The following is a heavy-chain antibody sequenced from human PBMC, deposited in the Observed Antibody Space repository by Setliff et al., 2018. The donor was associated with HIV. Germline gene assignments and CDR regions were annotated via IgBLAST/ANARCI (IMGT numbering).Heavy chain of an antibody. J-gene: IGHJ3*02. D-gene: IGHD3-22*01. V-gene: IGHV3-53*01. CDR3: ARDRSSGYYYPDAFDI. CDR2: IYSGGYT. CDR1: GFTFDDYG. Sequence: GGSLRLSCAASGFTFDDYGMSWVRQAPGKGLEWVSVIYSGGYTYYADSVMGRFTISRDNSKNTLYLQMNSLRAEDTAVYYCARDRSSGYYYPDAFDIWGQGTMVTVSS.